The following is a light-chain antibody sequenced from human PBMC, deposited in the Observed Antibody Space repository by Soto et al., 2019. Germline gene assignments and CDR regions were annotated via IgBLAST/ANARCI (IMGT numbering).Light chain of an antibody. CDR2: EVS. CDR3: SSFTSSRTPFV. Sequence: QSALTQPASVSGSPGQSVTISCTGTSSDVGGYDYVSWYQQHPGKAPKLMIYEVSNRPSGISNRFSGSKSANTASLTISGLQAADEAAYYCSSFTSSRTPFVFGAGTKLTVL. J-gene: IGLJ1*01. V-gene: IGLV2-14*01. CDR1: SSDVGGYDY.